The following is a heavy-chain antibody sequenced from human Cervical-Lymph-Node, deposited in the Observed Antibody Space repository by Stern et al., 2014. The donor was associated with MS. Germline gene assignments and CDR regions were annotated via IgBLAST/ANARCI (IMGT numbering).Heavy chain of an antibody. CDR3: ARGGLWGAYAPMDV. CDR2: IWHDGSIK. D-gene: IGHD3-16*01. Sequence: QVQLGESGGGVVPPGRSLRLSCAASGFTFSSYGMHWVRQAPGKGLEWVTVIWHDGSIKQYAGSVMGRFTISKDNDRSTLYLQMNSLRAEDTAVYYCARGGLWGAYAPMDVWGQGTTVTVSS. J-gene: IGHJ6*02. V-gene: IGHV3-33*01. CDR1: GFTFSSYG.